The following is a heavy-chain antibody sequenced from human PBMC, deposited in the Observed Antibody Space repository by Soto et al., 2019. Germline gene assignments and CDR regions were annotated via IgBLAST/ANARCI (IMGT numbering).Heavy chain of an antibody. J-gene: IGHJ6*02. CDR3: TTEDHSKRPSLPYYYGMDV. CDR2: IKSKADGGTT. CDR1: GFTFSNAW. Sequence: GGSLRLSCAASGFTFSNAWMTWVRQAAGKGLEWVGRIKSKADGGTTDYAAPVKGRFTISRDDSKHTLFLQMNSLKTEDTAVYYCTTEDHSKRPSLPYYYGMDVWGQGTSVTVSS. D-gene: IGHD4-4*01. V-gene: IGHV3-15*01.